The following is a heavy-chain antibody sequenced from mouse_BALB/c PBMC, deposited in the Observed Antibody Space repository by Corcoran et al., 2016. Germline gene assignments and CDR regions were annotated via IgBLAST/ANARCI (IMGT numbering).Heavy chain of an antibody. CDR3: ARDYGSSPRFAY. Sequence: EVQLQQSGPEMVKPGASMKISCTASGYSFTCYTMNWVKQSHGKNLEWIGLITPYNGGTSYNQKFKGKATLIVVKSSSTAYMELLSLTSEDSAVYYCARDYGSSPRFAYWGQGTLVTVSA. D-gene: IGHD1-1*01. CDR2: ITPYNGGT. J-gene: IGHJ3*01. CDR1: GYSFTCYT. V-gene: IGHV1-18*01.